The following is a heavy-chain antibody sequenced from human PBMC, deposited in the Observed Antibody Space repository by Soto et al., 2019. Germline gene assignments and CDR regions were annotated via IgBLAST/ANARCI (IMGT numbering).Heavy chain of an antibody. J-gene: IGHJ4*02. CDR3: AKDQAGAYDYIWGSYPDY. CDR2: ISGSGGST. Sequence: EVQLLESGGGLVQPGGSLGLSCAASGFTFSSYAMSWVRQAPGKGLEWVSAISGSGGSTYYADSVKGRFTISRDNSKNTLYLQMNSLRAEDTAVYYCAKDQAGAYDYIWGSYPDYWGQGTLVTVSS. V-gene: IGHV3-23*01. CDR1: GFTFSSYA. D-gene: IGHD3-16*02.